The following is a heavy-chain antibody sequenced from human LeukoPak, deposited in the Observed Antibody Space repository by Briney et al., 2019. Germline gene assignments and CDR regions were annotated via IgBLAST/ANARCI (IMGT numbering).Heavy chain of an antibody. CDR2: INHSGNT. V-gene: IGHV4-34*01. J-gene: IGHJ4*02. CDR1: GGSFSGFY. Sequence: PSETLSLTCAVYGGSFSGFYWSWIRQPPGKGLEWIGEINHSGNTNYNPSLKSRVTISVDTSKNQFSLKLSSVTAADTAMYYCARESGYYDRSGYSHWGQGTLVTVSS. CDR3: ARESGYYDRSGYSH. D-gene: IGHD3-22*01.